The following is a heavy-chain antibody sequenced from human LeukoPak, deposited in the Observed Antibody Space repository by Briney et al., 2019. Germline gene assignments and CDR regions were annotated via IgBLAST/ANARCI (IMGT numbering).Heavy chain of an antibody. Sequence: PSETLSLTCTVSGGSISSYYWSWIRQPPGKGLGGMGYIYYSGSTNYNPSLKSRVTISVDTSKNQFSLKLSSVTAADTAVYYCARVDSSGYYYPCFDYWGQGTLVTVSS. J-gene: IGHJ4*02. CDR1: GGSISSYY. CDR2: IYYSGST. V-gene: IGHV4-59*08. D-gene: IGHD3-22*01. CDR3: ARVDSSGYYYPCFDY.